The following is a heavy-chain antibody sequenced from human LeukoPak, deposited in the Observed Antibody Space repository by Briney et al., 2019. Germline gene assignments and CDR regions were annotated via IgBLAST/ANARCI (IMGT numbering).Heavy chain of an antibody. J-gene: IGHJ4*02. D-gene: IGHD2-15*01. CDR3: AKDRDIVVVVAATLNFDY. CDR1: GFTFSSYG. V-gene: IGHV3-30*18. Sequence: GGSLRLSCAASGFTFSSYGMHWVRQAPGKGLEWVAVISYDGSNKYYADSVKGRFTISRDKSKNTLYLQMNSLRAEDTAVYYCAKDRDIVVVVAATLNFDYWGQGTLVTVSS. CDR2: ISYDGSNK.